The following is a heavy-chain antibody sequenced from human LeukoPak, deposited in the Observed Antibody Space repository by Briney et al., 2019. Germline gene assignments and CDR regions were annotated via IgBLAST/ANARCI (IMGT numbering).Heavy chain of an antibody. D-gene: IGHD3-3*01. CDR2: IKSKTDGGAT. CDR1: GFTFSNAW. J-gene: IGHJ1*01. CDR3: TTGSYDFWSSPWVLQH. V-gene: IGHV3-15*07. Sequence: GGSLRLSCAASGFTFSNAWMNWVRQAPGKGLEWVGRIKSKTDGGATDYAAPVKGRFTISKDDSKNTLYLQMNSLKTEDTAVYYCTTGSYDFWSSPWVLQHWGQGTLVTVSS.